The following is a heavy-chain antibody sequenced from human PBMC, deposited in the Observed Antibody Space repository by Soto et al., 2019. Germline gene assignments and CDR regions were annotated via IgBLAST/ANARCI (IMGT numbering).Heavy chain of an antibody. CDR3: ARADQFLGAAGPLNF. Sequence: PSETLSLTCSVSCGSITTADHYWSWLRQPPGKGLEWLGYVFYSGNTYYNPSLMGRISISVDTSKTQFSLELTSITAADTDVYLCARADQFLGAAGPLNFWGKGTRVTVSS. CDR1: CGSITTADHY. CDR2: VFYSGNT. J-gene: IGHJ4*02. V-gene: IGHV4-30-4*01. D-gene: IGHD3-3*01.